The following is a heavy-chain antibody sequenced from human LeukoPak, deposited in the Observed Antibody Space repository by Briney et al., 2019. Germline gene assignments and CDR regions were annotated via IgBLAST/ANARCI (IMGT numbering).Heavy chain of an antibody. J-gene: IGHJ5*02. CDR2: ITASSTTI. Sequence: GGSLRLSCAASGFTVSSNYMNWVRQAPGKGLEWISYITASSTTIYYADSVKGRFTISRDNAKNSLYLQMNGLRGEDTAVYYCAKGPGARGHFNWFDPWGQGTLVTVSS. CDR3: AKGPGARGHFNWFDP. D-gene: IGHD5-12*01. CDR1: GFTVSSNY. V-gene: IGHV3-48*03.